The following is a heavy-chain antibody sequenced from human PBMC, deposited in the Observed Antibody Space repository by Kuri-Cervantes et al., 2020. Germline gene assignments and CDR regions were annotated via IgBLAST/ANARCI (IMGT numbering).Heavy chain of an antibody. CDR2: FGNSGVST. CDR1: GFTFSDYY. Sequence: LSLTCAASGFTFSDYYMSWIRQAPGEGLEWVSAFGNSGVSTYYADSVKGRFTISRDNSKNSLYLQMNSLRAEDTAVYYCASGDYVRGAFDIWGQGTMVTVSS. J-gene: IGHJ3*02. V-gene: IGHV3-11*04. CDR3: ASGDYVRGAFDI. D-gene: IGHD4-17*01.